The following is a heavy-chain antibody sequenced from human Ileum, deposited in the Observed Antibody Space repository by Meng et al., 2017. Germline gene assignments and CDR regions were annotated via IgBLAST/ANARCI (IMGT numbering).Heavy chain of an antibody. CDR2: AST. CDR3: ARDHWGSLDY. J-gene: IGHJ4*02. D-gene: IGHD7-27*01. Sequence: VQLKEAGPGLVRPAETLSLICTVSGGSVSSDGFQWGWVRQPPGKGLEWIGYASTNYNPSLKSRVTISLDTSKNQFSLELSSVTAADTAVYYCARDHWGSLDYWGQGILVTVSS. CDR1: GGSVSSDGFQ. V-gene: IGHV4-61*08.